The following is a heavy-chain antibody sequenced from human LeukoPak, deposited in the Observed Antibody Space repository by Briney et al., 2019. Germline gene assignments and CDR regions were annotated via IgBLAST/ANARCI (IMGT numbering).Heavy chain of an antibody. V-gene: IGHV3-30-3*01. CDR1: GFTFSSYA. D-gene: IGHD6-19*01. J-gene: IGHJ3*02. CDR2: ISYDGSNK. Sequence: GGSLRLSCAASGFTFSSYAMHWVRQAPGKGLEWVAVISYDGSNKYYADSVKGRFTISRDNSKNTLYLQMNSLRAEDTAVYYCAKEAWLVPDAFDIWGQGTMVTVSS. CDR3: AKEAWLVPDAFDI.